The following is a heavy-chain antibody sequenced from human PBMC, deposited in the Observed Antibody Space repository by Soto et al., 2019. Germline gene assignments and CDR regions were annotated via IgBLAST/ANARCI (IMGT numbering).Heavy chain of an antibody. V-gene: IGHV3-30*03. Sequence: QVQLVESGGGVVQPGRSLRLSCAASGFTFNNDGMHWVRQAPCKGLEWVAIMSSDGKNKFYADSVKGRFTISRDDSKNTLYLQMDSLKTEDTAVYSCARDVYCRSTSCLRNIVEYWGQGTLVTVSS. CDR3: ARDVYCRSTSCLRNIVEY. CDR1: GFTFNNDG. J-gene: IGHJ4*02. CDR2: MSSDGKNK. D-gene: IGHD2-2*01.